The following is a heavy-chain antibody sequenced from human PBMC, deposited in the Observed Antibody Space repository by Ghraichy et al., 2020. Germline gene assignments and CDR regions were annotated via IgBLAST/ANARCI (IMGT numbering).Heavy chain of an antibody. J-gene: IGHJ2*01. CDR1: GGSVSSGSYY. D-gene: IGHD7-27*01. V-gene: IGHV4-61*01. CDR3: ARDQTGDWYFDL. Sequence: SETLSLTCTVSGGSVSSGSYYWSWIRQPPGKGLEWIGYMYYSGSTNYNPSLKSQFTISVDTSKYQFSLKLSSVTAADTAVYYCARDQTGDWYFDLWGRGTLVTVSS. CDR2: MYYSGST.